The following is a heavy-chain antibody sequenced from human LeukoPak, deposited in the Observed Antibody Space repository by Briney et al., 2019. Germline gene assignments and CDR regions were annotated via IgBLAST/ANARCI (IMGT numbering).Heavy chain of an antibody. D-gene: IGHD5-12*01. CDR1: GFTFSSYS. CDR3: ARVATETVDIVATIGS. J-gene: IGHJ4*02. V-gene: IGHV3-21*01. CDR2: ISSSSSYI. Sequence: GGSLRLSCAASGFTFSSYSMNWVRQAPGKGLEWVSPISSSSSYIYYADSVKGRFTISRDNAKNSLYLQMNSLRAEDTAVYYCARVATETVDIVATIGSWGQGTLVTVSS.